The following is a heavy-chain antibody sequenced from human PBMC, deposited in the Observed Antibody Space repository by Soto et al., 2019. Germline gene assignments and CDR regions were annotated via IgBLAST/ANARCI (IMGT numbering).Heavy chain of an antibody. D-gene: IGHD2-21*01. CDR2: INGRGSPT. J-gene: IGHJ2*01. CDR1: GFTFSIYA. Sequence: EVQLLESGGGLVQPGGSLGLSCVASGFTFSIYAMSWVRQVPGKGPEWVSVINGRGSPTFYADSVKGRFTISRDNSKNTLYLQMNSLRAEDTAIYSCAKHIEGAGNWYFDLWGRGTLVAVSS. V-gene: IGHV3-23*01. CDR3: AKHIEGAGNWYFDL.